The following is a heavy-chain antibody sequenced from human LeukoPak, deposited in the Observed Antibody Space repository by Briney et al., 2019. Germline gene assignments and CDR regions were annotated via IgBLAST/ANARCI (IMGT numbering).Heavy chain of an antibody. Sequence: PSETLSLTCTVSGGSISSDYWNWIRQPPGKGLEWIGYIYYSGSTNYNPSLKSRVTISVDTSKNQVSLKLSSVTAADTAVYYCAVMYSSSWYWFDPRGQGTLVTVSS. V-gene: IGHV4-59*08. D-gene: IGHD6-13*01. CDR3: AVMYSSSWYWFDP. J-gene: IGHJ5*02. CDR1: GGSISSDY. CDR2: IYYSGST.